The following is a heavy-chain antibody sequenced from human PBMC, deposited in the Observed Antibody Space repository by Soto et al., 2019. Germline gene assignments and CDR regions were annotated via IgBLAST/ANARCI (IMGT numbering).Heavy chain of an antibody. CDR3: ARELRFLEWLPLDAWYYGMDV. D-gene: IGHD3-3*01. Sequence: GGSLRLSCAASGFTFSSYGMHWVRQAPGKGLEWVAVIRYDGSNKYYADSVKGRFTISRDNSKNTLYLQMNSLRAEDTAVYYCARELRFLEWLPLDAWYYGMDVWGQGTTVTVSS. J-gene: IGHJ6*02. CDR1: GFTFSSYG. V-gene: IGHV3-33*01. CDR2: IRYDGSNK.